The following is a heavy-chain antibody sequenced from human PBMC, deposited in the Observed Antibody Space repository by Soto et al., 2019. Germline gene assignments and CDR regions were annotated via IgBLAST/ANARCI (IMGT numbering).Heavy chain of an antibody. V-gene: IGHV4-4*02. Sequence: QVQLQESGPGLVKPSGTLSLTCAVSGGSISTSNWWAWVRQSPGKGLEWLGEVYHSGDTNYNPSLKSRVTVSVDYPKNQFSLKLTSVTAADTAVYFCARSRYSDWLPLDSWGQGTLVTVSS. CDR3: ARSRYSDWLPLDS. D-gene: IGHD3-9*01. J-gene: IGHJ4*02. CDR2: VYHSGDT. CDR1: GGSISTSNW.